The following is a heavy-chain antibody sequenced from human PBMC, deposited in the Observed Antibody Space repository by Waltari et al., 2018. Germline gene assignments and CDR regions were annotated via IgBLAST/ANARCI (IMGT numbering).Heavy chain of an antibody. Sequence: VHLVQSGAEVRKPGSSVKVSCEASGGTFGTYAISWVRQAPGQGLELMGGIIPIYGTPNYAQKFQGRVNVAADELTTTAYMELSSLRSDDTAVYYCAKRIVGGPFDVWGQGTMVTVSS. V-gene: IGHV1-69*12. D-gene: IGHD1-26*01. CDR3: AKRIVGGPFDV. CDR2: IIPIYGTP. J-gene: IGHJ3*01. CDR1: GGTFGTYA.